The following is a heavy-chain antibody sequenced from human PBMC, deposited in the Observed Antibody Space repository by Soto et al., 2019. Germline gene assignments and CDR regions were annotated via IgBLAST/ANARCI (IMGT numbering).Heavy chain of an antibody. J-gene: IGHJ4*02. V-gene: IGHV3-33*01. D-gene: IGHD6-19*01. Sequence: PGGSLRLSCAASGFTFSSYGMHWVRQAPGKGLEWVAAIWYDGSNENYADSVKGRFTISRDNSKNTLYLQMNSLRGEDTAVYYCARVSDKNSLAGQYYFDYWGQGTLVT. CDR3: ARVSDKNSLAGQYYFDY. CDR1: GFTFSSYG. CDR2: IWYDGSNE.